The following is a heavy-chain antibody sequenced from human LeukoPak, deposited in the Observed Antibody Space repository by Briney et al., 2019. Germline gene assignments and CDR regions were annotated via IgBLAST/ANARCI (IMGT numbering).Heavy chain of an antibody. D-gene: IGHD3-10*01. J-gene: IGHJ3*02. CDR2: IFYSGST. CDR1: GGFINSTNNY. CDR3: ARHIGFDAFDI. Sequence: SETLSLTCTVSGGFINSTNNYWGWVRQPPGKGLEWIGTIFYSGSTYYNPSLKSRVTISGDTSKNQFSLKLTSVTAADTAVYYCARHIGFDAFDIGGQGTMVTVSS. V-gene: IGHV4-39*01.